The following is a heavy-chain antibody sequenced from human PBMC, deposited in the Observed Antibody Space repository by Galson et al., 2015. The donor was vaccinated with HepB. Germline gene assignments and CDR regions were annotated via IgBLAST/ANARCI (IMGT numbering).Heavy chain of an antibody. CDR3: TTDPWGAILWFGEPSRFDI. Sequence: SLRLSCAASGFTFSNAWMSWVRQAPGKGLEWVGRIKSKTDGGTTDYAAPVKGRFTISRDDSKNTLYLQMNSLKTEDTAVYYCTTDPWGAILWFGEPSRFDIWGQGTMVTVSS. J-gene: IGHJ3*02. CDR2: IKSKTDGGTT. V-gene: IGHV3-15*01. D-gene: IGHD3-10*01. CDR1: GFTFSNAW.